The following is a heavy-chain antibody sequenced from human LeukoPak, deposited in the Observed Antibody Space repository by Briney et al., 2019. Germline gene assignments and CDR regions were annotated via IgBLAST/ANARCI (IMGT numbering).Heavy chain of an antibody. CDR3: AADLPYSNYGPLDY. CDR2: IVVGSGNT. CDR1: GFTFTNSA. V-gene: IGHV1-58*01. D-gene: IGHD4-11*01. Sequence: ASVKVSCKASGFTFTNSAVQWVRQARGQRPEWLGWIVVGSGNTNYAQKFQERVTITRDMSTSTAYMELSSLRSEDSAVYFCAADLPYSNYGPLDYWGQGTLVTVSS. J-gene: IGHJ4*02.